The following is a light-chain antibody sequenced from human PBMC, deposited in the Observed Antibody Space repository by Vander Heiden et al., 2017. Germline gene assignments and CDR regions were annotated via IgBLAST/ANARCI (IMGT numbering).Light chain of an antibody. J-gene: IGKJ1*01. V-gene: IGKV1-5*03. CDR1: QSISSW. CDR2: KAS. CDR3: QQYNSYSWT. Sequence: DIQMTQSLSTLSASVGDRVTITCRASQSISSWLAWYQQKPGKAPNLLIYKASSLESGVPSRFSGSGSGTEFTLTISSLQPDDFATYYCQQYNSYSWTLGQGTKVEIK.